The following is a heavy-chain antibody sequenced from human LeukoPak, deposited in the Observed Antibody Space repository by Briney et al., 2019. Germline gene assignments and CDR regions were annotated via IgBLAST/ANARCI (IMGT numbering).Heavy chain of an antibody. J-gene: IGHJ4*02. CDR3: AKGSYYDSSGSFYFDY. Sequence: GGSLRLSCAASGLTFSNYAMSWVRQAPGKGLEWVSGISGSGDNTYYADSVKGRFTISRDNSKNTLYVQVNSLGTEDTAAYYCAKGSYYDSSGSFYFDYWGQGTLVTVSS. V-gene: IGHV3-23*01. CDR1: GLTFSNYA. CDR2: ISGSGDNT. D-gene: IGHD3-22*01.